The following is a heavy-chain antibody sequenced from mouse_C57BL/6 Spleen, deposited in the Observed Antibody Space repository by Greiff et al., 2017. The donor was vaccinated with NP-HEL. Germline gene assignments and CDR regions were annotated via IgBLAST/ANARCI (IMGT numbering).Heavy chain of an antibody. J-gene: IGHJ1*03. Sequence: EVMLVESGEGLVKPGGSLKLSCAASGFTFSSYAMSWVRQTPEKRLEWVAYISSGGDYIYYADTVKGRFTISRDNARNTLYLQMSSLKSEDTAMYYCTRDLYSNYDWYFDVWGTGTTVTVSS. CDR2: ISSGGDYI. CDR3: TRDLYSNYDWYFDV. CDR1: GFTFSSYA. V-gene: IGHV5-9-1*02. D-gene: IGHD2-5*01.